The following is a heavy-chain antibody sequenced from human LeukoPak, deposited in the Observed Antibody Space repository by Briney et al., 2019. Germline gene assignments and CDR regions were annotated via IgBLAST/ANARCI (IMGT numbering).Heavy chain of an antibody. V-gene: IGHV3-48*03. CDR2: ISGSGSTI. CDR1: GFIFSSYE. CDR3: ARSSSSWYGGYY. Sequence: GGSLRLSCAASGFIFSSYEMNWVRQAPGKGLEWVSFISGSGSTIYYADSVKGRFTISRDNAENSLYLQMNSLRAEDTAVYYCARSSSSWYGGYYWGQGTLVTVSS. J-gene: IGHJ4*02. D-gene: IGHD6-13*01.